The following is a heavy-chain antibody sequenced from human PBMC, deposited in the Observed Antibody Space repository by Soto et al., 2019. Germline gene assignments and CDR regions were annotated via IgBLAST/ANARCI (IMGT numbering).Heavy chain of an antibody. J-gene: IGHJ6*02. Sequence: EVQLLESGGGLVQPGGSLRLSCAASGFTFSSYAMSWVRQAPGKGLEWVSAISGSGGSTYYADSVKGRFTISRDNSKNTLYLQMNSLRAEDTAVYYRAKGAVPAAIFYYYYGMDVWGQGTTVTVSS. CDR3: AKGAVPAAIFYYYYGMDV. V-gene: IGHV3-23*01. CDR2: ISGSGGST. D-gene: IGHD2-2*01. CDR1: GFTFSSYA.